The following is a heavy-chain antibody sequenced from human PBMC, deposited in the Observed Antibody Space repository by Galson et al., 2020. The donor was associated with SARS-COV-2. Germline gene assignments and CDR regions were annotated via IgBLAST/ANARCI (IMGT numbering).Heavy chain of an antibody. V-gene: IGHV3-23*01. CDR1: KFMFVNYD. D-gene: IGHD6-6*01. Sequence: GESLKISCAASKFMFVNYDMTWVRQAPGKGLEWVSAIGVGGGSDTTYYADSVKGRFTISKDKANSMLYLQMNSLRADDTAVYYCATCGTLGNLAARRAFDYWGRGTLVTVSS. J-gene: IGHJ4*02. CDR3: ATCGTLGNLAARRAFDY. CDR2: IGVGGGSDTT.